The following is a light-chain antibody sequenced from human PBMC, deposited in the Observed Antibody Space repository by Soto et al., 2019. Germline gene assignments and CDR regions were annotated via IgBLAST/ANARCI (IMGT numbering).Light chain of an antibody. V-gene: IGKV3-20*01. J-gene: IGKJ1*01. CDR2: GAS. Sequence: EIVLTQSPGTLSLSPGERATLSCRASQSVSSSYLAWYQQKPGQAPRLLIYGASSRATGIPDRFSGSGSGTDFTLTISRLEQEDFAVYYCQQYGSSPRTFGQGTKVDIK. CDR3: QQYGSSPRT. CDR1: QSVSSSY.